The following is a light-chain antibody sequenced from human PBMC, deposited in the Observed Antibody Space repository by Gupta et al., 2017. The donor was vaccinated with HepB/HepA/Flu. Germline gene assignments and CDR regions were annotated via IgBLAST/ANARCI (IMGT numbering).Light chain of an antibody. V-gene: IGLV1-51*01. Sequence: ICCCGSSSNIGNNYVSWYQQIPGTAPKLLIFDNTKRPSGIPDRFSGSKSGTSATLDITGLQTGDEADYYCGTWDTSLNAWVFGGGTQVTVL. CDR2: DNT. CDR1: SSNIGNNY. J-gene: IGLJ3*02. CDR3: GTWDTSLNAWV.